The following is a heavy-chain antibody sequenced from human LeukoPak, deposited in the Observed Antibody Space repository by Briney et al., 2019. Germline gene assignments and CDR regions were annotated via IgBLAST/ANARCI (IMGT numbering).Heavy chain of an antibody. J-gene: IGHJ4*02. CDR3: AKQDIVVVTAIIFFDY. CDR2: ISDSGTRT. Sequence: GGSLRLSCAASGFTFSTYAMSWVRQAPGKGLGWVSAISDSGTRTFYADSVKGRFTTSRDNSKNTLYLHMNSLTVEDTAVYYCAKQDIVVVTAIIFFDYWGRGTLVTVSS. CDR1: GFTFSTYA. V-gene: IGHV3-23*01. D-gene: IGHD2-21*02.